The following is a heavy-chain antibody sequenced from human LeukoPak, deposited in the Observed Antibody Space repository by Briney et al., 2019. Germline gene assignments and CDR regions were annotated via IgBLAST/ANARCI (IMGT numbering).Heavy chain of an antibody. CDR1: GFTVSSNY. CDR3: ARSHCSSTSCPPPYYYMDV. D-gene: IGHD2-2*01. Sequence: GGSLRLSCAASGFTVSSNYMSWVRQAPGKGLEWVSVIYSGGSTYYADSVKGRFTISRDNSKNTLYLQMNSLRAEDTAVYYCARSHCSSTSCPPPYYYMDVWGKGTTVTVSS. J-gene: IGHJ6*03. CDR2: IYSGGST. V-gene: IGHV3-53*01.